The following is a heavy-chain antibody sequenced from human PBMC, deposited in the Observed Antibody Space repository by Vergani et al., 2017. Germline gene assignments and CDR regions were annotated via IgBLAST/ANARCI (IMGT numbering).Heavy chain of an antibody. CDR3: ATATVKGGSPLLDY. Sequence: QVQLVQSGAEVKKPGSSVKVSCKASGGTFSSYAISWVRQAPGQGLEWMGRIIPILGIANYAQKFQGRVTMTEDTSTDTAYMELSSLRSEDTAVYYCATATVKGGSPLLDYWGQGTLVTVSS. V-gene: IGHV1-69*04. CDR2: IIPILGIA. J-gene: IGHJ4*02. D-gene: IGHD2-15*01. CDR1: GGTFSSYA.